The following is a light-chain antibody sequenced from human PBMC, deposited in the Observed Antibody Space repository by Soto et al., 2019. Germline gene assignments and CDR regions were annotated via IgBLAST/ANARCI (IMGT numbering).Light chain of an antibody. Sequence: QSALTQPASVSGSPGQSITISCTGSSSDVGGYNYVSWYQQHPGKAPKLMIYDVTYRPSGVSNRFSGSKSGNTASLTFSGLQAEDEADYYCSSYTSSSTVVFGGGTKVTVL. CDR1: SSDVGGYNY. CDR3: SSYTSSSTVV. V-gene: IGLV2-14*01. J-gene: IGLJ2*01. CDR2: DVT.